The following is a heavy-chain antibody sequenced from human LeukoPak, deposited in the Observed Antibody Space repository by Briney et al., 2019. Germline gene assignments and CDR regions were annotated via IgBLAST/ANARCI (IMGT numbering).Heavy chain of an antibody. CDR3: ARYSKPTYYFDY. CDR2: IYYSGST. CDR1: GGSISSYY. Sequence: SETLSLTCTVSGGSISSYYWSWIRQPPGKGLEWIGYIYYSGSTNYNPSLKSRVTISVDTSKNQFTLKLSSVTAADTAVYYCARYSKPTYYFDYWGQGTLVTVSS. D-gene: IGHD4-11*01. J-gene: IGHJ4*02. V-gene: IGHV4-59*08.